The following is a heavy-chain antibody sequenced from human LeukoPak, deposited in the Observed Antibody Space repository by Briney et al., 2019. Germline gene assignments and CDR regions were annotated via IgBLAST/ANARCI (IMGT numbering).Heavy chain of an antibody. CDR3: AKDLMRDRWFGES. Sequence: PGTSLRLSCAASGFTFISYAIHWVRQAPGKGLEWVAVIRYDGNDKFYSESVKGRFTISRDTSRNTLYLQMNSLRLDDTAVYYCAKDLMRDRWFGESWGQGTLVTVSS. V-gene: IGHV3-30*04. CDR1: GFTFISYA. D-gene: IGHD3-10*01. J-gene: IGHJ5*02. CDR2: IRYDGNDK.